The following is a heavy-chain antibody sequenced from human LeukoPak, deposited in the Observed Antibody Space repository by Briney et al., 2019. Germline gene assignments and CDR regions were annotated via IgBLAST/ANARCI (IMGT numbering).Heavy chain of an antibody. J-gene: IGHJ5*02. CDR3: ARSRGGTFDP. CDR1: GGSISSGSYY. V-gene: IGHV4-61*02. Sequence: SETLSLTCTVSGGSISSGSYYWSWIRQPAGKGLEWIGRIYTSGSTNYNPSLKSRVTISVDTSKNQFSLKLSSVTAADTAVYYCARSRGGTFDPWGQGTLVTVSS. CDR2: IYTSGST. D-gene: IGHD1-1*01.